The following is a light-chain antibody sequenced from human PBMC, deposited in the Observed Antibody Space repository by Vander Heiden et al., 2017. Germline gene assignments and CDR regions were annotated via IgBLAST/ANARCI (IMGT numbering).Light chain of an antibody. Sequence: IRMTLSPSSFSASTGDRVTITCRASQGISSYLAWYQQKPGKARKLLIYAASTLQSGVPSRVRGSGSGTDFTLTISCLQAEEFATYYCQQEYSYPLTFGGGTKVEIK. CDR3: QQEYSYPLT. J-gene: IGKJ4*02. CDR2: AAS. CDR1: QGISSY. V-gene: IGKV1-8*01.